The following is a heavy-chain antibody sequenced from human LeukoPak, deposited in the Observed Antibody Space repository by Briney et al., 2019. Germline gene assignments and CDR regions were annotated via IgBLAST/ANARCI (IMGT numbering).Heavy chain of an antibody. CDR2: ISSGSGYM. J-gene: IGHJ4*02. Sequence: GGSLRLSCEASGFTFSSYNMNWVRQAPGKGLEWVSSISSGSGYMYYVDSVKGRFTISRDNAKNTLYLQMDSLRAEDTAVYYCARDRVATNWNYHPMFDYWGQGSLVTVSS. V-gene: IGHV3-21*01. CDR1: GFTFSSYN. D-gene: IGHD1-7*01. CDR3: ARDRVATNWNYHPMFDY.